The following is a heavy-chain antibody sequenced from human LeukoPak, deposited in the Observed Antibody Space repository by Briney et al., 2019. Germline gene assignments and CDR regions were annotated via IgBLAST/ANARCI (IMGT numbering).Heavy chain of an antibody. J-gene: IGHJ6*02. CDR3: ARQWRGNSDYYYYGLDV. V-gene: IGHV3-73*01. CDR2: IRSKGNSYAT. D-gene: IGHD4-23*01. Sequence: PGRSLRLSCAASGFTFSGSAMHWVRQASGKGLEWVGRIRSKGNSYATAYAASVSGRFTISRDDSNNTAYLQMSSLKPEDTAVYYCARQWRGNSDYYYYGLDVWGQGTTVTVSS. CDR1: GFTFSGSA.